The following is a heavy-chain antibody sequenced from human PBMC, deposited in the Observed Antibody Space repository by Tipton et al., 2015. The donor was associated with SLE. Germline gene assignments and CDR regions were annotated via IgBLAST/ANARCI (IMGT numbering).Heavy chain of an antibody. Sequence: LRLSCTVSGGSISSYYWSWIRQPPGKGLEWIGYIYYSGSTNYNPSLKSQVTISVDTSKNQFSLKLSSVTAADTAVYYCARDPYGNEDYWGQGTLVTVSS. D-gene: IGHD4-11*01. CDR2: IYYSGST. V-gene: IGHV4-59*12. J-gene: IGHJ4*02. CDR1: GGSISSYY. CDR3: ARDPYGNEDY.